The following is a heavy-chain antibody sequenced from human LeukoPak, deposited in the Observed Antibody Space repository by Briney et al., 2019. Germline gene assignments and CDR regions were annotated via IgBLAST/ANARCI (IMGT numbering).Heavy chain of an antibody. Sequence: PGGSLRLSCVASGFTFNTYGMHWVRQAPGKGLEWVGRIKSKTDGGTADYAAPVKGRFTISRDDSKNTLYLQMNSLKTEDTAVYYCTTADSSGRLLIDYWGQGTLVTVSS. D-gene: IGHD3-22*01. J-gene: IGHJ4*02. V-gene: IGHV3-15*07. CDR3: TTADSSGRLLIDY. CDR2: IKSKTDGGTA. CDR1: GFTFNTYG.